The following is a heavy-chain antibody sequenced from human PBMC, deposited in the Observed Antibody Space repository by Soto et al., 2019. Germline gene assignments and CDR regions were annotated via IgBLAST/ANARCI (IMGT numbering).Heavy chain of an antibody. CDR1: GFTFSSYG. CDR2: ISYDGSNK. V-gene: IGHV3-30*18. CDR3: AKELYWYFDL. Sequence: QVQLVESGGGVVQPGRSLRLSCAASGFTFSSYGMHWVRQAPGKGLEWVAVISYDGSNKYYADSVKGRFTISRDNSKNTLYLQMNSLRAEDTAVYYCAKELYWYFDLWGCGTLVTVSS. J-gene: IGHJ2*01.